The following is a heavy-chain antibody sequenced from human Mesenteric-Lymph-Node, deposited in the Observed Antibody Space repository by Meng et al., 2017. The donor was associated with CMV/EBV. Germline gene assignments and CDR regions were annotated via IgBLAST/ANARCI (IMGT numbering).Heavy chain of an antibody. V-gene: IGHV3-21*01. CDR3: ARDSSGYDC. CDR1: GFIFSTYS. D-gene: IGHD5-12*01. J-gene: IGHJ4*02. Sequence: GESLKISCAASGFIFSTYSMNWVRQAPGKGLEWVSSISSRSSNIYYADSVKGRFTISRDNGKNSLSLQMNSLRDEDTAIYYCARDSSGYDCWGQGTLVTVSS. CDR2: ISSRSSNI.